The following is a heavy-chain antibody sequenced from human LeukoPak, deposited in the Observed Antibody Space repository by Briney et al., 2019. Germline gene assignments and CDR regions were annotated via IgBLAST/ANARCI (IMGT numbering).Heavy chain of an antibody. D-gene: IGHD3-10*01. J-gene: IGHJ1*01. V-gene: IGHV3-7*01. CDR1: GFTFSSYW. CDR3: ARGEAILAPSYYGSGGFHY. CDR2: IKQEGSEK. Sequence: RPGGSLRLSCAASGFTFSSYWISWVRQAPGKGLEWVANIKQEGSEKYYVDSVKGRFTISRDNAKTSLYLQMNSLRAEDTAVYYCARGEAILAPSYYGSGGFHYWGQGTLVTVSS.